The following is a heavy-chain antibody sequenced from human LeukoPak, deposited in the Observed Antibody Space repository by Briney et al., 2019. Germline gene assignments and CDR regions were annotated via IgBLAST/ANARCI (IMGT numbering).Heavy chain of an antibody. CDR1: GFTFSSYA. CDR3: ARDHQYYFDY. V-gene: IGHV3-21*01. Sequence: GGSLRLSCAASGFTFSSYAMSWVRQAPGKGLEWVSSISSSSTYIYYADSMKGRFTISRDNAKNSLYLQMNSLRAEDTAVYYCARDHQYYFDYWGQGTLVTVSS. CDR2: ISSSSTYI. J-gene: IGHJ4*02.